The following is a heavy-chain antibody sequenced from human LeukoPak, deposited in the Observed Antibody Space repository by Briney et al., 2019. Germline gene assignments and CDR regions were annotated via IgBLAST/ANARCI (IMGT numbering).Heavy chain of an antibody. J-gene: IGHJ4*02. CDR2: IYPGDSDP. CDR1: GYSFSNYR. D-gene: IGHD5-18*01. CDR3: TRRLGAAMVSPLCY. V-gene: IGHV5-51*01. Sequence: PGEALMISCKASGYSFSNYRIGWVRQMPGKGLDWLGIIYPGDSDPRYSPSFQGQVTISADKSISTAYLQWSSLKASDTAMYYCTRRLGAAMVSPLCYWGQGTLVTVSS.